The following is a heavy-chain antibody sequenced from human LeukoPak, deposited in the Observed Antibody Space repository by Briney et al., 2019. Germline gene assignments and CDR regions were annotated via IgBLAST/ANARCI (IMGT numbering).Heavy chain of an antibody. V-gene: IGHV1-69*04. CDR2: IFPIFGIV. J-gene: IGHJ4*02. CDR3: ARADSSGYSLDENFDY. D-gene: IGHD3-22*01. Sequence: GASVKVSCKASGGTLSSYAINWVRQAPGQGLEWIGRIFPIFGIVNYAQNFQGRVTITADKSTNTAYMELSSLRSEDTAFYYCARADSSGYSLDENFDYWGQGTLVTVSS. CDR1: GGTLSSYA.